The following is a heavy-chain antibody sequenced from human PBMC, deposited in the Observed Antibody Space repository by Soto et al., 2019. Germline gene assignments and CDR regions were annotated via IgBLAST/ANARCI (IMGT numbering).Heavy chain of an antibody. CDR3: ARDLNYGSGSYEGMDV. V-gene: IGHV3-53*01. CDR1: GFTVSSNF. Sequence: GGSLRLSCAAAGFTVSSNFMNWVRQAPGKGLEWVSVIYSGGTTYYADSVKGRFTISRDNSKNTVYLQMNRLRAEDTAVYYCARDLNYGSGSYEGMDVWGQGTTVT. J-gene: IGHJ6*02. D-gene: IGHD3-10*01. CDR2: IYSGGTT.